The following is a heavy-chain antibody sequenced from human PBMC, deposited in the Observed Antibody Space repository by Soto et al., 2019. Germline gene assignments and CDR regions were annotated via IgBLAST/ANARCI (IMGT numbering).Heavy chain of an antibody. CDR3: ARELVVGATPDYFDY. V-gene: IGHV3-23*01. J-gene: IGHJ4*02. Sequence: LRLSCAASGFTFSSYAMSWVRQAPGKGLEWVSAISGSGGSTYYADSVKGRFTISTDTSTSTAYMELRSLRSDDTAVYYCARELVVGATPDYFDYWGQGTLVTVSS. CDR1: GFTFSSYA. CDR2: ISGSGGST. D-gene: IGHD1-26*01.